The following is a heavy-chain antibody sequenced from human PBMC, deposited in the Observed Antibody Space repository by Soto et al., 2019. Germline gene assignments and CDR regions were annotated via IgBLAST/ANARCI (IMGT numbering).Heavy chain of an antibody. CDR2: IFYGGGSGVA. CDR3: ASRGGADSLCDS. D-gene: IGHD3-10*01. J-gene: IGHJ4*02. V-gene: IGHV4-39*01. Sequence: PSETLSLTCTVSGGSFSSSNYYWGWIRQPPGKGLEWIGNIFYGGGSGVAYYSPSLKSRVTISVDTSKKQFSLNIRSLTAADTAVYFCASRGGADSLCDSWGQGKLVTVSS. CDR1: GGSFSSSNYY.